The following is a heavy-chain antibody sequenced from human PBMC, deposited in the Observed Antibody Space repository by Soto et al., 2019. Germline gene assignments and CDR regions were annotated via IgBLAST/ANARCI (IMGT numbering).Heavy chain of an antibody. J-gene: IGHJ6*02. Sequence: GGSLRLSCAASGFTFSSYGMHWVRQAPGKGLEWVAVIWYDGSNKYYADSVKGRFTISRDNSKNTLYLQMNSLRAEDTAVYYCARDREIGTIFFYYYYGMDVWGQGTTVTVSS. CDR3: ARDREIGTIFFYYYYGMDV. CDR1: GFTFSSYG. D-gene: IGHD1-7*01. CDR2: IWYDGSNK. V-gene: IGHV3-33*01.